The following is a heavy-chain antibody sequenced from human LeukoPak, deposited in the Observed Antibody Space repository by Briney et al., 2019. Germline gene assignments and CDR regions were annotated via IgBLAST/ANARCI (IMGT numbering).Heavy chain of an antibody. CDR1: RFTFSSYW. D-gene: IGHD4-17*01. V-gene: IGHV3-7*01. Sequence: GGSLRLSCAASRFTFSSYWMTWVRQAPGKGLEWVANIKQDGSEKYYVDSVKGRFTISRDNAKNSLYLQMNSLRAEDTAVYYCAREHGDPYYFDYWGQGTLVTVSS. CDR2: IKQDGSEK. J-gene: IGHJ4*02. CDR3: AREHGDPYYFDY.